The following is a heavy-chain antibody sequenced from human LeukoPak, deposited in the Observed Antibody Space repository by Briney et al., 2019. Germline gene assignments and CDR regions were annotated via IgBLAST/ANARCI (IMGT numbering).Heavy chain of an antibody. J-gene: IGHJ4*02. D-gene: IGHD6-19*01. Sequence: GGSLRLSCAASGFTFSSYAMSWVRQAPGKGLEWVSAISGSGGSTYYADSVKGRFTISRDNSKNTLYLQMNSLRAEDTAFYYCAKVPLSAGGWYEYWGQGSLVTVSS. CDR1: GFTFSSYA. CDR3: AKVPLSAGGWYEY. CDR2: ISGSGGST. V-gene: IGHV3-23*01.